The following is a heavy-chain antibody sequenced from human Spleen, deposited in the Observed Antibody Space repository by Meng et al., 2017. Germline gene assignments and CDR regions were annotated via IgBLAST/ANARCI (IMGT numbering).Heavy chain of an antibody. V-gene: IGHV4-39*07. CDR1: GGSISTSGYY. D-gene: IGHD3-16*01. J-gene: IGHJ5*02. CDR2: IGHSGIT. Sequence: QLQLQESGPGLVKPSEALSLTCSVSGGSISTSGYYWGWIRQPPGKGLEWIGSIGHSGITYYTPSLKSRVTVSIDTSKSQFSLKLNSMTAADTAVYYCARGGNWFDPWGQGTLVTVSS. CDR3: ARGGNWFDP.